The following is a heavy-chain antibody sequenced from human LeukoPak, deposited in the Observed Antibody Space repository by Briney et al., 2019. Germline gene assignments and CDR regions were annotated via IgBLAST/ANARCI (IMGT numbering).Heavy chain of an antibody. CDR2: ISWNSGSI. V-gene: IGHV3-9*03. J-gene: IGHJ4*02. D-gene: IGHD6-19*01. CDR1: GFTFDDYA. Sequence: GRSLRLSCAASGFTFDDYAMHWVRQAPGKGLEWVSGISWNSGSIGYADSVKGRFTIFRDNAKNSLYLQMNSLRAEDMALYYCAKAHLSSGWYGYFDYWGQGTLVTVSS. CDR3: AKAHLSSGWYGYFDY.